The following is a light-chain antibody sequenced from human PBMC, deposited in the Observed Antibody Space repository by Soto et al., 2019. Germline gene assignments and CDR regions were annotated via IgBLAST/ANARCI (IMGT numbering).Light chain of an antibody. CDR2: AAS. Sequence: DIQLTQSPSFLSASVGDRVTITCRASQDISSHLAWYQQKPGKAPKLLIYAASTLHSGVPAGFGGSGSGTEFTLTITSLQPEDCATYYCQQVKTYPLTFGGGTKVEIK. CDR1: QDISSH. J-gene: IGKJ4*01. V-gene: IGKV1-9*01. CDR3: QQVKTYPLT.